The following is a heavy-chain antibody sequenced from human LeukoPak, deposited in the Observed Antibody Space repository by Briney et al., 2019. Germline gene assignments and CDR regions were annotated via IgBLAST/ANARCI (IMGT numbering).Heavy chain of an antibody. D-gene: IGHD6-13*01. CDR3: AKGGIAAFDP. V-gene: IGHV3-23*01. J-gene: IGHJ5*02. Sequence: GGSLRLSCAASGFTVSSNYMSWVRQAPGKGLEWVSAISGSGGSTYYADSVKGRFTISKDNSKNTLYPQMNSLRAEDTAVYYCAKGGIAAFDPWGQGTLVTVSS. CDR2: ISGSGGST. CDR1: GFTVSSNY.